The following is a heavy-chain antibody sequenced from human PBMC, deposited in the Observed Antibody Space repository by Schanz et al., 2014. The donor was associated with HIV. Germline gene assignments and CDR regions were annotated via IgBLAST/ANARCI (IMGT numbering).Heavy chain of an antibody. CDR3: VRLMSSDYDFYHYGMDV. D-gene: IGHD4-17*01. J-gene: IGHJ6*02. CDR1: GVTFNDNY. Sequence: EAQLVESGGDWVQPGGSLRLSCVASGVTFNDNYINWVRQAPGGGLEWVSRINSNEGTTDYADSVKGRFTISRDNAKNTLYLQMNSLRAEDTAVYYCVRLMSSDYDFYHYGMDVWGQGTTVIVSS. CDR2: INSNEGTT. V-gene: IGHV3-74*02.